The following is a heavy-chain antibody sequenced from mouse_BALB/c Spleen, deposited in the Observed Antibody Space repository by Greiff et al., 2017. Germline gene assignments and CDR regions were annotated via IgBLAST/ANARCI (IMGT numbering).Heavy chain of an antibody. CDR1: GFTFSNYW. CDR2: IRLKSNNYAT. V-gene: IGHV6-6*02. Sequence: EVKVEESGGGLVQPGGSMKLSCVASGFTFSNYWMNWVRQSPEKGLEWVAEIRLKSNNYATHYAESVKGRFTISRDDSKSSVYLQMNNLRAEDTGIYYCTRNYYRYDGAMDYWGQGTSVTVSS. J-gene: IGHJ4*01. D-gene: IGHD2-14*01. CDR3: TRNYYRYDGAMDY.